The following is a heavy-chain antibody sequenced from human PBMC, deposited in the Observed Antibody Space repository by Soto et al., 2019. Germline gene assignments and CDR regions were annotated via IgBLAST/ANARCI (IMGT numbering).Heavy chain of an antibody. CDR1: GFTFSSYA. D-gene: IGHD3-9*01. CDR2: ISGSGGST. Sequence: GGSLRLSCAASGFTFSSYAMSWVRQAPGKGLEWVSAISGSGGSTYYADSVKGRFTISRDNSKNTLYLQMNSLRAEDTAVYHSATQKTGYYNEDYYYGMDVWGQGTTVTVSS. V-gene: IGHV3-23*01. CDR3: ATQKTGYYNEDYYYGMDV. J-gene: IGHJ6*02.